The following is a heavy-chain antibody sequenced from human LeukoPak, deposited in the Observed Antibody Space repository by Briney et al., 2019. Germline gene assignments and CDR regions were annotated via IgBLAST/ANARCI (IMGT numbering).Heavy chain of an antibody. D-gene: IGHD3-9*01. CDR1: GYTFTSYG. V-gene: IGHV1-69*13. CDR2: IIPIFGTA. J-gene: IGHJ6*04. Sequence: GASVKVSCKASGYTFTSYGISWVRQAPGRGLEWMGGIIPIFGTANYAQKFQGRVTITADESTSTAYMELSSLRSEDTAVYYCARGPLDYDILTGPYGMDVWGKGTTVTVSS. CDR3: ARGPLDYDILTGPYGMDV.